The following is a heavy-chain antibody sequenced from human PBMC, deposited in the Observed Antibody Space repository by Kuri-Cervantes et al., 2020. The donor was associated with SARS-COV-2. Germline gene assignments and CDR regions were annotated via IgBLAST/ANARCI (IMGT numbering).Heavy chain of an antibody. Sequence: GGSRRLSCAASGFTFSSYAMHWVRQAPGKGLEWVAVISYDGSNKYYADYVKGRFTISRDNSKNTLYLQMNSLRAEDTAVYYCARSWELLDHFDYWGQGTLVTVSS. CDR3: ARSWELLDHFDY. CDR1: GFTFSSYA. D-gene: IGHD1-26*01. V-gene: IGHV3-30*01. J-gene: IGHJ4*02. CDR2: ISYDGSNK.